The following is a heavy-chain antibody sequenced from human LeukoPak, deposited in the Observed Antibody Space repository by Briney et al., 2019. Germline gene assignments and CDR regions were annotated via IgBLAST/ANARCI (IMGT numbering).Heavy chain of an antibody. CDR2: IYYSGST. CDR1: GGSISSSSYY. J-gene: IGHJ5*02. CDR3: GGQRGLSYHWFEP. Sequence: SETLSLTCTVSGGSISSSSYYWGWVRQPPGKGLEWIGSIYYSGSTYYNPSLKSRVTISVDTSKNQFSLKLSSVTAADTAVYYWGGQRGLSYHWFEPWGQGTLVTVSS. D-gene: IGHD3-10*01. V-gene: IGHV4-39*01.